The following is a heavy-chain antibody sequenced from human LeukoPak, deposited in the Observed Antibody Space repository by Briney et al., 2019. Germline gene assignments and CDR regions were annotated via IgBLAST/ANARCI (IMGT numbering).Heavy chain of an antibody. V-gene: IGHV3-7*01. J-gene: IGHJ6*04. CDR3: AELGITMIGGV. CDR1: GFTFSSYW. Sequence: AGGSLRLSCAAYGFTFSSYWMTWVRQAPGKGLEWVANIKEDGSEKYYVDSVRGRFTISRDNAKNSLYLHLNSLRAEDTAVYYCAELGITMIGGVWGKGTTVTISS. CDR2: IKEDGSEK. D-gene: IGHD3-10*02.